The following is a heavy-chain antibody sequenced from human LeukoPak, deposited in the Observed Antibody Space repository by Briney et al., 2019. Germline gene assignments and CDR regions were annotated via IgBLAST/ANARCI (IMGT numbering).Heavy chain of an antibody. J-gene: IGHJ4*02. V-gene: IGHV1-18*04. Sequence: ASVKVSCKASGYTFTSYGISWVRQAPGQGLEWMGWISVYNGNTNYAQRLQGRVTMTTDTSTSTANMEVGSLRSDDTAVYYCARSRGHNYGYVDYWGQGTLVTVSS. D-gene: IGHD5-18*01. CDR1: GYTFTSYG. CDR2: ISVYNGNT. CDR3: ARSRGHNYGYVDY.